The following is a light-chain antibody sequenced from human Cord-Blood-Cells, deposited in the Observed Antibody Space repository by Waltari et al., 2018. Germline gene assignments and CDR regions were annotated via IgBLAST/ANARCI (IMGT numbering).Light chain of an antibody. J-gene: IGKJ1*01. CDR3: QQYYSYPRT. CDR2: AAS. V-gene: IGKV1-8*01. Sequence: AIRMTQSPSSLSASTGDTSTTTCRASQGISSYLAWYQQQPGKAHKLLIYAASNLQSGVPSRFSGSGSGTDFTLTISCLQSEDFATYYCQQYYSYPRTFGQGTKVEIK. CDR1: QGISSY.